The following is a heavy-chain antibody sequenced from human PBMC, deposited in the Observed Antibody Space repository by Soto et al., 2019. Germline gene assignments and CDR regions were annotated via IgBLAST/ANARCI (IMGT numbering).Heavy chain of an antibody. Sequence: QVHLVQSGAEVKRPGASVKVSCKASGYTLTDYYIHWVRQAPGQGLEWLGWINPNSGGTNYAQKFRGRVTLSRDTSISRSYLELGRLTTDDTAVYYCARDGGVASVYGMDVWGQGTTVTVSS. CDR3: ARDGGVASVYGMDV. D-gene: IGHD5-12*01. J-gene: IGHJ6*02. V-gene: IGHV1-2*02. CDR1: GYTLTDYY. CDR2: INPNSGGT.